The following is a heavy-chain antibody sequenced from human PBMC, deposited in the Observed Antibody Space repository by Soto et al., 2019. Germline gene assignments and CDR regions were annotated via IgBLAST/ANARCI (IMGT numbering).Heavy chain of an antibody. D-gene: IGHD6-19*01. CDR1: GFTFSDFA. CDR2: IWRDGNNK. CDR3: ASSIAVAGLIDY. V-gene: IGHV3-33*01. J-gene: IGHJ4*02. Sequence: GGSLRLSCAASGFTFSDFAMHWVRQAPGEGLEWVAVIWRDGNNKYYGDSMRGRFTISRDNSKNTVFLQMNSLRAEDTAVYYCASSIAVAGLIDYWGQGTVVTVSS.